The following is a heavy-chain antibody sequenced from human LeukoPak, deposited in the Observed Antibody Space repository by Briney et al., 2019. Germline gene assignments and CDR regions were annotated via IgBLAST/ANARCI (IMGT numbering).Heavy chain of an antibody. CDR3: ARTAIKGPYYYMDV. Sequence: SVTVSFKASGGTFSSYAISWVRQAPGQGLEWMGRIIPIFGTANYAQKFQGRVTITADKSTSTAYMELSSLRSEDTAVYYCARTAIKGPYYYMDVWGKRATVTVSS. V-gene: IGHV1-69*06. J-gene: IGHJ6*03. CDR1: GGTFSSYA. CDR2: IIPIFGTA.